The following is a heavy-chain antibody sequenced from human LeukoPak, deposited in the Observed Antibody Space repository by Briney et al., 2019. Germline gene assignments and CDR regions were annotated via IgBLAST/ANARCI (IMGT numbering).Heavy chain of an antibody. V-gene: IGHV3-48*03. CDR3: ARDSRVRGGDDSSGYYSAFDI. J-gene: IGHJ3*02. D-gene: IGHD3-22*01. CDR2: ISTNRSTT. CDR1: GFTFRSYE. Sequence: GGSLRLSCAASGFTFRSYEMSWVRQAPGKGLEWVSYISTNRSTTYFADSVKGRFTISRDNAKKSLFLQMNSLRAEDTAVYYCARDSRVRGGDDSSGYYSAFDIWGQGTMVTVSS.